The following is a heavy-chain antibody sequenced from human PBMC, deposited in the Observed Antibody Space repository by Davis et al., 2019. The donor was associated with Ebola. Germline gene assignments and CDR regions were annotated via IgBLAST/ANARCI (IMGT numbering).Heavy chain of an antibody. Sequence: PGGSLRLSCAASGFTFSSYGMHWVRQAPGKGLEWVAVISYDGSNKYYADSVKGRFTISRDNSKNTLYLQMNSLRAEDTAVYYCAKAYSAYYYYGMDVWGQGTTVTVSS. CDR3: AKAYSAYYYYGMDV. J-gene: IGHJ6*02. D-gene: IGHD5-18*01. CDR2: ISYDGSNK. V-gene: IGHV3-30*18. CDR1: GFTFSSYG.